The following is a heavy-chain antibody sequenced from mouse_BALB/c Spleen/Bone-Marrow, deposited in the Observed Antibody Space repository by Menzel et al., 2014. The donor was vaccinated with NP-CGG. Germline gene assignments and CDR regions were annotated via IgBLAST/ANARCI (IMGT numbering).Heavy chain of an antibody. Sequence: LVESGAEPVRPGASVTLSCKASGYTFTDYEMHWVKQTPVHGLEWIGAIDPETGGTAYNQKFKGKATLTADKSSSTAYMELRSLTSEDSAVYYCRAYYRYDGYAMDYWGQGTSVTVSS. D-gene: IGHD2-14*01. CDR3: RAYYRYDGYAMDY. V-gene: IGHV1-15*01. CDR1: GYTFTDYE. J-gene: IGHJ4*01. CDR2: IDPETGGT.